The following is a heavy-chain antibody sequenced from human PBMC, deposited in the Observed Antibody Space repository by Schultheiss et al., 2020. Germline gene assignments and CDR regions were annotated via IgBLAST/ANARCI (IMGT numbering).Heavy chain of an antibody. CDR3: ATAVLDGFDI. V-gene: IGHV4-39*07. D-gene: IGHD2/OR15-2a*01. CDR1: GGSISSSSYY. Sequence: SETLSLTCTVSGGSISSSSYYWGWIRQPPGKGLEWIGEIYHSGSTNYNPSLKSRVTISVDKSKSQFSLRLTSVTAADTAVYYCATAVLDGFDIWGQGTVVTVSS. J-gene: IGHJ3*02. CDR2: IYHSGST.